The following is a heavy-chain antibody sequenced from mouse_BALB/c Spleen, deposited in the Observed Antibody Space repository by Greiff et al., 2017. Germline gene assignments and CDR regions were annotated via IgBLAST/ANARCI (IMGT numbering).Heavy chain of an antibody. CDR2: IRNKANGYTT. CDR1: GFTFTDYY. Sequence: EVQVVESGGGLVQPGGSLRLSCATSGFTFTDYYMSWVRQPPGKALEWLGFIRNKANGYTTEYSASVKGRFTISRDNSQSILYLQMNTLRAEDSATYYCARVGFYYYAMDYWGQGTSVTVSS. CDR3: ARVGFYYYAMDY. J-gene: IGHJ4*01. D-gene: IGHD3-2*02. V-gene: IGHV7-3*02.